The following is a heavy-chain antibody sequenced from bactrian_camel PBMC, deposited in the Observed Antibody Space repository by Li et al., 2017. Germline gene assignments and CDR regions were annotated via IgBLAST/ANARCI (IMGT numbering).Heavy chain of an antibody. V-gene: IGHV3S53*01. CDR1: GYTYSRYC. CDR2: IDWNAMT. CDR3: AGEVKLGWGDCNDGPGEYIY. J-gene: IGHJ4*01. Sequence: HVQLVESGGGSVQAGGSLRLSCAASGYTYSRYCMGWFRQRPGKEREGVAAIDWNAMTTYADSVKGRFTISKDNANNILYLQMNNLKPEDTAIYYCAGEVKLGWGDCNDGPGEYIYWGQGTQVTVS. D-gene: IGHD5*01.